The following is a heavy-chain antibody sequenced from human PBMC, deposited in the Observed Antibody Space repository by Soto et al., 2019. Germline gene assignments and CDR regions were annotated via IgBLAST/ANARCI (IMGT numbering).Heavy chain of an antibody. CDR2: ISDSAERI. CDR3: VRGSTHFEY. J-gene: IGHJ4*02. V-gene: IGHV3-23*01. Sequence: GGSLRLSCAASGFTFSSNSMIWVRQAPGEGLEWVSAISDSAERIFYVDSVRGRFTISRDNSKNMVSLQMNNMRIDDTAVYYCVRGSTHFEYWGQGTLVTVSS. CDR1: GFTFSSNS. D-gene: IGHD1-26*01.